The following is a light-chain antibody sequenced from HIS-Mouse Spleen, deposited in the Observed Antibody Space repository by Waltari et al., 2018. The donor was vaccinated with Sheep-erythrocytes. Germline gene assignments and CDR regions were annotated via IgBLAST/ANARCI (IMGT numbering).Light chain of an antibody. V-gene: IGLV2-8*01. CDR3: SSYAGSNNWV. J-gene: IGLJ3*02. CDR1: SSDVVGCNY. CDR2: EVS. Sequence: QSALTQPSSASGSPGQSVTIPCPGTSSDVVGCNYFSPYQQHPGKAPKLMIYEVSKRPSGVPDRFSGSKSGNTASLTVSGLQAEDEADYYCSSYAGSNNWVFGGGTKLTVL.